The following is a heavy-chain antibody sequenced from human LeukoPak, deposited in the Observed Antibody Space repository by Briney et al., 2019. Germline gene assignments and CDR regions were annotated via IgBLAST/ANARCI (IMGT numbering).Heavy chain of an antibody. V-gene: IGHV4-39*07. Sequence: PSETLSLACTVSGGSISSSSYYWAWIRQPPGKGLEWIGSIHYSGSTYYNPSLQSRVTISIDTSKNQFSLKLRFVTAADTAVYYCARVRCSGGSCPYYYYYYYMDVWGKGTTVTVSS. CDR2: IHYSGST. J-gene: IGHJ6*03. D-gene: IGHD2-15*01. CDR1: GGSISSSSYY. CDR3: ARVRCSGGSCPYYYYYYYMDV.